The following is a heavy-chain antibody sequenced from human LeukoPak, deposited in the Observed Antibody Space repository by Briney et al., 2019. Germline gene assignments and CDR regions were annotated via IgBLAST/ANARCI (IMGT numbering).Heavy chain of an antibody. CDR1: GYTFTGYY. Sequence: ASVKVSCKTSGYTFTGYYMHWVRQAPGQGFEWMGWINPKSGATNYAQKFQGRVTMTRDTSISTAYIDLRSLNSDDTAVYYCVPCSTLLYFDYWGQGTLVTVSS. CDR3: VPCSTLLYFDY. V-gene: IGHV1-2*02. J-gene: IGHJ4*02. D-gene: IGHD2-21*01. CDR2: INPKSGAT.